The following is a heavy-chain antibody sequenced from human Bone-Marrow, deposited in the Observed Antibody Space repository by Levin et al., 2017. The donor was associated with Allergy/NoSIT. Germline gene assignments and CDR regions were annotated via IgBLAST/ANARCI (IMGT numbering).Heavy chain of an antibody. D-gene: IGHD3-3*01. CDR1: GFTFSSYA. CDR3: AKLTIFGVVDEYGMDV. J-gene: IGHJ6*02. V-gene: IGHV3-23*01. CDR2: ISGTGGST. Sequence: PGESLKISCAASGFTFSSYAMSWVRQAPGKGLEWVSAISGTGGSTYYADSVKGRFTISRDNSKNTLYLQMTSLRAEDTAVYYCAKLTIFGVVDEYGMDVWGQGTTVTVSS.